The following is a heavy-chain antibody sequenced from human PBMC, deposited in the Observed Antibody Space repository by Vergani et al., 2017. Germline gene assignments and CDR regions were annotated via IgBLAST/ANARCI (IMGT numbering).Heavy chain of an antibody. CDR1: GYTFTNYY. V-gene: IGHV1-46*01. D-gene: IGHD3-22*01. CDR3: ARGRVYYDNLWGYDAFDI. CDR2: INPSGGST. Sequence: QVLLVQSGAEVKKPGASVRVSCKTSGYTFTNYYIHWVRQAPGQGLEWMGIINPSGGSTTYAQQFQGRLTMTRDTSTSTVYMDLSNLRSEDTAVYYCARGRVYYDNLWGYDAFDIWGQGTMVTVSS. J-gene: IGHJ3*02.